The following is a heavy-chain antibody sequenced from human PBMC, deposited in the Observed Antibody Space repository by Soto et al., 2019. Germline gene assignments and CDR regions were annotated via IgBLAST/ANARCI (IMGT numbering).Heavy chain of an antibody. CDR1: GYGFTSYW. J-gene: IGHJ6*02. CDR2: IYPGDSDT. CDR3: ARHPPVTYYYGSGSPDHYYGMDV. V-gene: IGHV5-51*01. Sequence: PGESLKISCKGSGYGFTSYWIGWVRQMPGKGLEWMGIIYPGDSDTRYSPSFQGQVTISADKSISTAYLQWSSLKASDTAMYYCARHPPVTYYYGSGSPDHYYGMDVWGQGTTVTVSS. D-gene: IGHD3-10*01.